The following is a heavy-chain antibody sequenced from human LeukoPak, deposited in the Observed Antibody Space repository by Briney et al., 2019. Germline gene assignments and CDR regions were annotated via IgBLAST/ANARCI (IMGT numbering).Heavy chain of an antibody. D-gene: IGHD1-26*01. Sequence: SVKVSCKASGGTLSSYAISWVRQAPGQGLEWMGRIIPILGIANYAQKFQGRVTITADKSTSTAYMELSSLSSEDTAVYYCARVLRGVGAIDYWGQGTLVTVSS. CDR3: ARVLRGVGAIDY. V-gene: IGHV1-69*04. CDR2: IIPILGIA. J-gene: IGHJ4*02. CDR1: GGTLSSYA.